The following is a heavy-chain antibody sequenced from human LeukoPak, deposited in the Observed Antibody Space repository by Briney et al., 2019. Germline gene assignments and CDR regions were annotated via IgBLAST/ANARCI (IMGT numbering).Heavy chain of an antibody. CDR1: GDSISNTDYY. Sequence: SETLSLTCSVSGDSISNTDYYWGWNRQPPGKGLEWLGSIYYTGSTNDNPSLKSRVTLSVDTSRNQFSLKLSSVTAADTAVYYCARLAYFGSGTYGFNYGGQGTLVTVSS. J-gene: IGHJ4*02. CDR2: IYYTGST. D-gene: IGHD3-10*01. V-gene: IGHV4-39*07. CDR3: ARLAYFGSGTYGFNY.